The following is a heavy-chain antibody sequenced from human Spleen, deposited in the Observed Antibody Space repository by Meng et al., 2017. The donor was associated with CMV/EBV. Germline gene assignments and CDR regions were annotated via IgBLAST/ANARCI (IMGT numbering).Heavy chain of an antibody. D-gene: IGHD3-3*01. CDR1: FSVSDAW. V-gene: IGHV3-15*01. CDR2: IKRKTDGGTS. J-gene: IGHJ5*02. CDR3: TRDRRGEWLLTLPVS. Sequence: FSVSDAWMSWVRQVPGRGLEWVGRIKRKTDGGTSDYAASVKGRFIISRDESKDTLYLQMDSLKIEDTAVYFCTRDRRGEWLLTLPVSWGQGTLVTVSS.